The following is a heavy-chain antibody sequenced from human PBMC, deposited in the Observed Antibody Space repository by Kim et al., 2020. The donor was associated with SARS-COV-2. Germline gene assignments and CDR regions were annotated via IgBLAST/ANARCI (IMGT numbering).Heavy chain of an antibody. V-gene: IGHV4-59*01. CDR2: IYYSGST. D-gene: IGHD6-19*01. J-gene: IGHJ2*01. CDR1: GGSISSYY. CDR3: ARDEGFDSGWYRGHFDL. Sequence: SETLSLTCTVSGGSISSYYWSWIRQPPGKGLEWIGYIYYSGSTNYNPSLKSRVTISVDTSKNQFSLKLSSVTAADTAVYYCARDEGFDSGWYRGHFDLWGRGTLVTVSS.